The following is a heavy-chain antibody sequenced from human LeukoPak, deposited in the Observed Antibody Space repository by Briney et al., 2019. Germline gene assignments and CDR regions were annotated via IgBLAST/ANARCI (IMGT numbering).Heavy chain of an antibody. CDR3: AMRYCTNGVCFRDY. Sequence: SETLSLTCTVSGGSISSRSYYWGWIRQPPGKGLEWIGSIYYSGTTYYNPSLKSRVTISLDTSRNQHSLKLSSVTAADTAVYYCAMRYCTNGVCFRDYWGQGTLVTVSS. J-gene: IGHJ4*02. D-gene: IGHD2-8*01. CDR2: IYYSGTT. CDR1: GGSISSRSYY. V-gene: IGHV4-39*07.